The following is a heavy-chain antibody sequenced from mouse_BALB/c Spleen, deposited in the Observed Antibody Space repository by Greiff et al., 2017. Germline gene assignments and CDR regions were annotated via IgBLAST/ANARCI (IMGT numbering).Heavy chain of an antibody. CDR1: GYTFTDYY. J-gene: IGHJ2*01. D-gene: IGHD1-2*01. CDR3: ARRGYGYYFDY. CDR2: IYPGSGNT. V-gene: IGHV1-77*01. Sequence: QVQLKESGAELARPGASVKLSCKASGYTFTDYYINWVKQRTGQGLEWIGEIYPGSGNTYYNEKFKGKATLTADKSSSTAYMQLSSLTSEDSAVYFCARRGYGYYFDYWGQGTTLTVSS.